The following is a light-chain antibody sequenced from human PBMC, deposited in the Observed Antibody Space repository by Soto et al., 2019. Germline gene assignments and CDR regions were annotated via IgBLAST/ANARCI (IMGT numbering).Light chain of an antibody. CDR1: SSDVGSYNL. CDR3: CSYAGSSSYV. V-gene: IGLV2-23*01. J-gene: IGLJ1*01. CDR2: EGS. Sequence: QSVLTHPASVSGSPGQSITISCTGTSSDVGSYNLVSWYQQHPGKAPKLMIYEGSKRPSGVSNRFSGSKSGNTASLTISGLQAEDEADYYCCSYAGSSSYVFGTGTKVTVL.